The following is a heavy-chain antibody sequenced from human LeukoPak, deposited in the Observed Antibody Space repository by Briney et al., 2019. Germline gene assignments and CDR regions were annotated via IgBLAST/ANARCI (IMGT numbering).Heavy chain of an antibody. D-gene: IGHD2-8*01. CDR2: INSDGSGT. Sequence: AGSLRLSCAASGFTFNSYWMHWVRQAPGKGLVWVSRINSDGSGTSDADFVKGRFTISRDNSKNTLYLQMNSLRAEDTAMYYCARDRLTNDAFDIWGQGTIDPVSS. CDR3: ARDRLTNDAFDI. CDR1: GFTFNSYW. V-gene: IGHV3-74*01. J-gene: IGHJ3*02.